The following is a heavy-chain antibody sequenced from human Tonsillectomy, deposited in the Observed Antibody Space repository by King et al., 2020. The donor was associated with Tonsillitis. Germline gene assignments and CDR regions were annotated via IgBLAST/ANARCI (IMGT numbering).Heavy chain of an antibody. Sequence: EVQLVESGGGLVQPGGSLRLSCAASGFTFSSYSMNWVRQAPGKGLEWVSYISSSSSTIYYADSVKGRFTISRDNAKNSLYLQMNSLRAEDTAVYYCAREDGSTKPWGARIQYFQHWGQGTLVTVSS. J-gene: IGHJ1*01. D-gene: IGHD1-26*01. CDR3: AREDGSTKPWGARIQYFQH. V-gene: IGHV3-48*04. CDR2: ISSSSSTI. CDR1: GFTFSSYS.